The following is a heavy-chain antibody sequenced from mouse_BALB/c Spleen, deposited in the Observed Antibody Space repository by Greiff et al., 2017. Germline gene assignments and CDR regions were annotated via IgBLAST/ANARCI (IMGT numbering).Heavy chain of an antibody. CDR1: GFSLTSYG. V-gene: IGHV2-9*02. Sequence: VKVVESGPGLVAPSQSLSITCTVSGFSLTSYGVHWVRQPPGKGLEWLGVIWAGGSTNYNSAFMSRLSISKDNSKSQVFLKMNSLQTDDTAMYYWAREWEGFAYWGQGTLVTVSA. CDR2: IWAGGST. J-gene: IGHJ3*01. D-gene: IGHD4-1*01. CDR3: AREWEGFAY.